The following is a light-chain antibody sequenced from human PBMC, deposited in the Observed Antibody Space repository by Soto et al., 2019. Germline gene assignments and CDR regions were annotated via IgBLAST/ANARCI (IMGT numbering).Light chain of an antibody. V-gene: IGKV3-15*01. CDR3: QQYHDWPLT. CDR1: QSLSSH. CDR2: GVS. J-gene: IGKJ4*01. Sequence: EIVMTQSPATLSVSPGERVTLSCRASQSLSSHLAWYQQKPGQAPGLLIYGVSTRATGVPTRFSGSASGTEFTLTISSLLSEDFAVYYCQQYHDWPLTFCGGTKVEIK.